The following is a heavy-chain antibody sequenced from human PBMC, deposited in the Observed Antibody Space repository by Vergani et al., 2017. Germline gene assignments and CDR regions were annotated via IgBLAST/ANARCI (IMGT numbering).Heavy chain of an antibody. J-gene: IGHJ5*02. CDR1: GGSISSYY. CDR3: ARDQRDCSGGSCYSGNWFDP. D-gene: IGHD2-15*01. Sequence: QVQLQESGPGLVKPSETLSLTCTVSGGSISSYYWSWIRQPPGXGLEWIGYFYYSGSTNYNPSLKSRVTISVDTSKNQFSLKLSSVTAADTAVYYCARDQRDCSGGSCYSGNWFDPWGQGTLVTVSS. V-gene: IGHV4-59*01. CDR2: FYYSGST.